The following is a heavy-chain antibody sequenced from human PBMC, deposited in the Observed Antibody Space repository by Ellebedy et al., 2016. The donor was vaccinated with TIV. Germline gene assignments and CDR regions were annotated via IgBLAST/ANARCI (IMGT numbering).Heavy chain of an antibody. CDR2: IYYSGST. Sequence: SETLSLTCTVSGGSISSGDYYWSWIRQPPGKGLEWIGYIYYSGSTNYNPSLKSRVTISVDTSKNQFSLKVSSVTAADTAIYYCARGGTSYSDYWGQGTLVTVSS. D-gene: IGHD1-1*01. CDR1: GGSISSGDYY. V-gene: IGHV4-61*08. CDR3: ARGGTSYSDY. J-gene: IGHJ4*02.